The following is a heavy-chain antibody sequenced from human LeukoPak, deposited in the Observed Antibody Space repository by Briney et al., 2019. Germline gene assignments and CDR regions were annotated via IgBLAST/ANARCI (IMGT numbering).Heavy chain of an antibody. CDR1: GGSFSSCGYY. V-gene: IGHV4-31*03. D-gene: IGHD2-15*01. CDR3: ARESIVVARNWFAP. CDR2: IYCSGST. J-gene: IGHJ5*02. Sequence: SQTLSLTCTVSGGSFSSCGYYWSCHRQHPGMELVWIMNIYCSGSTYSNPSIKSRITISVDTNKNQFSLKLIPVADADASECSCARESIVVARNWFAPGGQGTLLTASS.